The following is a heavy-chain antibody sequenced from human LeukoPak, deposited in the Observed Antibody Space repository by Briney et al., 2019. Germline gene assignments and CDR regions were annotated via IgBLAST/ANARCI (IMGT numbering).Heavy chain of an antibody. V-gene: IGHV1-2*02. CDR3: ARDLHAKLGNFDY. CDR1: GYTFTGYY. D-gene: IGHD7-27*01. Sequence: ASVKVSCKASGYTFTGYYMHWVRQAPGQGLEWMGWINPNSGGTNYAQKFQGRVTMTRDTSISTAYMELSRLRSDDTAVYYCARDLHAKLGNFDYWGQGTLVTVSS. J-gene: IGHJ4*02. CDR2: INPNSGGT.